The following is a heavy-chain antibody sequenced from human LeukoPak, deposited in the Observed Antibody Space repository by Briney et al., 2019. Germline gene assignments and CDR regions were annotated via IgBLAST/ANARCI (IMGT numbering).Heavy chain of an antibody. CDR2: ISPSGVTI. D-gene: IGHD6-19*01. V-gene: IGHV3-11*01. Sequence: GGSLRLSCEASGFTFSDYYMTWIRQAPGKGLQWISYISPSGVTIYYADSVEGRLTISRDNAKNSLYMQMNSLRAEDTAVYYCVRVIAVAGYAFDIWGQGTMVTVSS. CDR3: VRVIAVAGYAFDI. CDR1: GFTFSDYY. J-gene: IGHJ3*02.